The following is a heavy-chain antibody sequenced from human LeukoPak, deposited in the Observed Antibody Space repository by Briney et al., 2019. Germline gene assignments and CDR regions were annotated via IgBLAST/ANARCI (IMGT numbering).Heavy chain of an antibody. Sequence: PSQTLSLTCTVSGGAIASGGYSWNWIRQPPGKGLEWIGYIYYSGSTNYNPSLKSRVTISVDTSKNQFSLKLSSVTAADTAVYYCARHVDSSGYYAPFDYWGQGTLVTVSS. CDR2: IYYSGST. CDR3: ARHVDSSGYYAPFDY. V-gene: IGHV4-61*08. J-gene: IGHJ4*02. D-gene: IGHD3-22*01. CDR1: GGAIASGGYS.